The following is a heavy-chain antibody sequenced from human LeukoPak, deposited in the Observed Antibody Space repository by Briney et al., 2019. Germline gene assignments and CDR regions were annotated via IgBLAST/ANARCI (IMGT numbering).Heavy chain of an antibody. Sequence: PSATLYFTCAVYGGSFSGYYWRWIRQPPGKGLEWIGEINHSGSTNYNPSLKSRVTISVDTSKNQFSLKLSSVTAADTAVYYCARGCPAVAGTLEGMDVWGQGTTVTVSS. CDR3: ARGCPAVAGTLEGMDV. CDR1: GGSFSGYY. J-gene: IGHJ6*02. V-gene: IGHV4-34*01. D-gene: IGHD6-19*01. CDR2: INHSGST.